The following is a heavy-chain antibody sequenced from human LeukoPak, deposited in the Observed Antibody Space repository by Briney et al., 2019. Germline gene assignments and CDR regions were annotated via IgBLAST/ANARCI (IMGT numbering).Heavy chain of an antibody. J-gene: IGHJ4*02. CDR1: GGSISSSSYY. CDR2: IYYSGST. Sequence: SETLSLTCTVSGGSISSSSYYWGWIRQPPGKGLEWIGSIYYSGSTYYNPSLKSRVTISVDTSKNQFSLKLSSVTAADTAEYYCARLVIDCTNGVCYNYFDYWGQGTLVTVSS. CDR3: ARLVIDCTNGVCYNYFDY. D-gene: IGHD2-8*01. V-gene: IGHV4-39*07.